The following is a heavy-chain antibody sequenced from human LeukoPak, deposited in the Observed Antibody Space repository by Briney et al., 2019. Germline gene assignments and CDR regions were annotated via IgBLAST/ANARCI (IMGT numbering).Heavy chain of an antibody. CDR1: GFTFSSYA. V-gene: IGHV3-23*01. Sequence: PGGSLRLSCAASGFTFSSYAMSWVRQAPGKGLEWVSAISGSGGSTYYADSVKGRFTISRDNSKNTLYLQMNSLRAEDTAIYYCAKDGSEEGSPPPNWFDPWGQGTLVTVSS. J-gene: IGHJ5*01. CDR2: ISGSGGST. D-gene: IGHD6-19*01. CDR3: AKDGSEEGSPPPNWFDP.